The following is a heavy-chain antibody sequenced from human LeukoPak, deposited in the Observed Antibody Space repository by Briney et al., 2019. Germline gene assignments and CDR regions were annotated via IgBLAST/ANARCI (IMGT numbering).Heavy chain of an antibody. CDR3: ARIGYSSSSMDY. CDR2: INQDGSVK. V-gene: IGHV3-7*01. J-gene: IGHJ4*02. Sequence: PGGSLRLSCAASGFTFSNYWMSWVRQAPGKGLEWVANINQDGSVKYYGDSVKGRFTISRDNAKNSLYVQMNSLRVEDTAVYYCARIGYSSSSMDYWGQGTLVTVSS. CDR1: GFTFSNYW. D-gene: IGHD6-6*01.